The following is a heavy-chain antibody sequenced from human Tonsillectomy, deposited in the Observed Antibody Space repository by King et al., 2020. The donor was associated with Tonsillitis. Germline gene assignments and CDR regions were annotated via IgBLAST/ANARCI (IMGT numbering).Heavy chain of an antibody. CDR2: IRSKAYGGTT. CDR3: TTESQCDLWSGYYDVRGHYMDV. CDR1: GFTSTDYA. V-gene: IGHV3-49*04. D-gene: IGHD3-3*01. Sequence: VQLVESGGGLVQPGRSLRLSCSASGFTSTDYATSWVRQAPGKGLEWVGLIRSKAYGGTTEYAASVKGRFTISRDASKSIAYLQMNSLKTEDTAVYYCTTESQCDLWSGYYDVRGHYMDVWGKGTTVTVSS. J-gene: IGHJ6*03.